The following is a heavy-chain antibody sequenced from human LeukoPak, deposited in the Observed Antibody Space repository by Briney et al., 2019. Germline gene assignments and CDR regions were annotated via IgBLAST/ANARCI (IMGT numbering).Heavy chain of an antibody. CDR3: ARGGFGEFPNWFDP. J-gene: IGHJ5*02. D-gene: IGHD3-10*01. V-gene: IGHV7-4-1*01. CDR2: INTNTGNP. Sequence: ASVKVSCKASGYTFTSYAMNWVRQAPGQGLEWMGWINTNTGNPTYAQGFTGRFVFSLDISVSTAYLQICSLKAEDTAVYYCARGGFGEFPNWFDPWGQGTLVTVSS. CDR1: GYTFTSYA.